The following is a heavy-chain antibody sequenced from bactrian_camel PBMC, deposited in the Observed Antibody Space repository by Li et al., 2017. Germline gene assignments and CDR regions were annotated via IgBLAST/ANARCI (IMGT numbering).Heavy chain of an antibody. CDR3: AAPYGGSWYGGGAEFGAYNY. V-gene: IGHV3S1*01. CDR2: ISGDSGRT. Sequence: HVQLVESGGGLVQPGGSLRLSCSASVSTFSDWWIGWVRQAPEKGLEWVSLISGDSGRTYYADSVKGRFTISQDNAKNTLYLQMNSLKPEDTAVYYCAAPYGGSWYGGGAEFGAYNYWGQGTQVTVS. CDR1: VSTFSDWW. D-gene: IGHD6*01. J-gene: IGHJ4*01.